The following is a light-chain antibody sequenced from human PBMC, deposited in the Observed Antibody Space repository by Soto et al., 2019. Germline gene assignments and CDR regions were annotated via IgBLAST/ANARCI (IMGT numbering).Light chain of an antibody. J-gene: IGLJ2*01. Sequence: QSALTQPASVSGSPGQSIAISCTGTSSDVVTYKYVSWYQHHPGKAPKLMIYEVSIRPSGVSDRFSGSKSGNTASLTISGLRPEDEAYYYCCSYAGSTTRVVFGGGTKLTVL. V-gene: IGLV2-14*01. CDR3: CSYAGSTTRVV. CDR2: EVS. CDR1: SSDVVTYKY.